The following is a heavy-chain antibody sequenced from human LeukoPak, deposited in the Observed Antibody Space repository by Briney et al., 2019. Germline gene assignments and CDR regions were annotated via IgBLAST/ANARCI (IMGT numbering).Heavy chain of an antibody. V-gene: IGHV4-34*01. CDR1: GGSFSGHY. CDR2: IGQRGST. CDR3: ARHLRFGGARRYFHY. J-gene: IGHJ4*02. Sequence: SETLSLTCGVYGGSFSGHYWSWVRQPPGKGVEWIGEIGQRGSTNYNPSLKSRVTISVDTSKNHISLKLNSVIAADPAVYYCARHLRFGGARRYFHYWGQGTLVTVSS. D-gene: IGHD3-10*01.